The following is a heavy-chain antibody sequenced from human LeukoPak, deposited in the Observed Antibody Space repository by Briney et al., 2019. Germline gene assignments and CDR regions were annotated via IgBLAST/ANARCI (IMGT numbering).Heavy chain of an antibody. CDR3: ARGPGFLDV. CDR1: GFSFSNYN. V-gene: IGHV3-21*01. D-gene: IGHD3-10*01. CDR2: ITSSSSYI. J-gene: IGHJ6*04. Sequence: GGSLRLSCAASGFSFSNYNINWVRQTPGKGLEWISCITSSSSYIYYADSVKGRFTISRDNAKNSLYLQMNSLRAEDTAVYYCARGPGFLDVWGKGTTVTVSS.